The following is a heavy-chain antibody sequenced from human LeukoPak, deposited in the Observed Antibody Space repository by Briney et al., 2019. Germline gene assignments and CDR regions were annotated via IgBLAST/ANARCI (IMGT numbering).Heavy chain of an antibody. CDR2: IIPIFGTA. CDR1: GYTFTGYY. V-gene: IGHV1-69*05. D-gene: IGHD3-22*01. Sequence: ASVKVSCKASGYTFTGYYMHWVRQAPGQGLEWMGGIIPIFGTANYAQKFQGRVTITTDESTSTAYMELSSLRSEDTAVYYCARGDAYDSSGYTPAEYFQHWGQGTLVTVSS. J-gene: IGHJ1*01. CDR3: ARGDAYDSSGYTPAEYFQH.